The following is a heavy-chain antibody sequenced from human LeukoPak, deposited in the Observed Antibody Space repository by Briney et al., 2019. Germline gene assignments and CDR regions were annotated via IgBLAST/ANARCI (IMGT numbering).Heavy chain of an antibody. Sequence: SSETLSLTCTVSGVSISSSSYYWGWIRQPPGKGLEWIGSIYYSGSTYYNPSLKSRVTISVDTSKNQFSLKLSSVTAADTAVYYCARQLLRNYYYYYYYMDVWGKGTTVTVSS. D-gene: IGHD1-7*01. V-gene: IGHV4-39*01. J-gene: IGHJ6*03. CDR2: IYYSGST. CDR3: ARQLLRNYYYYYYYMDV. CDR1: GVSISSSSYY.